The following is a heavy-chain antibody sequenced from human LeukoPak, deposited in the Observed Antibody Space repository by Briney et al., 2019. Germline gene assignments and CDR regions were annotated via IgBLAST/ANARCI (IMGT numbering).Heavy chain of an antibody. CDR1: GGTFSSYA. CDR3: ARGAPPFDY. J-gene: IGHJ4*02. Sequence: ASVKVSCKASGGTFSSYAISWVRQAPGQGLEWMGGIIPIFGTANYAQKFQGRVTMTTDTSTSTAYMELRSLRSDDTAVYYCARGAPPFDYWGQGTLVTVSS. CDR2: IIPIFGTA. D-gene: IGHD4/OR15-4a*01. V-gene: IGHV1-69*05.